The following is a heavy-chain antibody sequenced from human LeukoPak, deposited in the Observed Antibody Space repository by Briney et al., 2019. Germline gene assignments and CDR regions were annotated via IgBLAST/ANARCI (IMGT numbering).Heavy chain of an antibody. V-gene: IGHV4-34*01. J-gene: IGHJ6*03. CDR1: GGSFSGYY. CDR3: ARLGLTYYYYYMDV. D-gene: IGHD3-16*01. CDR2: INHSGST. Sequence: SETLSLTCAVYGGSFSGYYWSWIRQPPGKVLEWIGEINHSGSTNYNPSLKSRVTISVDTSKNQFSLKLSSVTAADTAVYYCARLGLTYYYYYMDVWGKGTTVTISS.